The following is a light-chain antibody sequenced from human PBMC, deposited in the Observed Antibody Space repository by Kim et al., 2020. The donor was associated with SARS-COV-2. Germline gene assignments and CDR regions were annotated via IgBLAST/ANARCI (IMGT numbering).Light chain of an antibody. Sequence: LCPGERASLSFRASHTVATKYLVWHQQKPGQAPRLLIFATSTRATGIPDRFSGSGSGTDFTLTISRLKPEDSAVYYCHQYGTSPENFGQGTKLEI. CDR1: HTVATKY. CDR3: HQYGTSPEN. V-gene: IGKV3-20*01. J-gene: IGKJ2*01. CDR2: ATS.